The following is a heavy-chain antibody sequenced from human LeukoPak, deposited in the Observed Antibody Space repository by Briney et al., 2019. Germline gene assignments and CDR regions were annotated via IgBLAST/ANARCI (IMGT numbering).Heavy chain of an antibody. Sequence: SETLSLTYAVYGGSFSGYYWSWIRQPPGKGLEWIGEINHSGSTNYNPSLKSRVTISVDTSKNQFSLKLSSVTAADTAVYYCARLNCSGGSCYPDYWGQGTLVTVSS. J-gene: IGHJ4*02. V-gene: IGHV4-34*01. CDR1: GGSFSGYY. CDR3: ARLNCSGGSCYPDY. CDR2: INHSGST. D-gene: IGHD2-15*01.